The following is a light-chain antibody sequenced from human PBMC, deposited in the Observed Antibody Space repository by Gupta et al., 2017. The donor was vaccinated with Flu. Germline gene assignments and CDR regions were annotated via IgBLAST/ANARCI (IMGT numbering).Light chain of an antibody. V-gene: IGKV1-33*01. CDR3: QQDDYLPIT. CDR1: QAINNY. Sequence: DIQMTQSPSSLSASVGDRVTITCQASQAINNYVNWYQQKPGKAPRLLIYDVFNGDRGVPSRFSGSGSGTDFTFTISSLQPEDIATYYCQQDDYLPITFGRGTRVEIK. CDR2: DVF. J-gene: IGKJ4*01.